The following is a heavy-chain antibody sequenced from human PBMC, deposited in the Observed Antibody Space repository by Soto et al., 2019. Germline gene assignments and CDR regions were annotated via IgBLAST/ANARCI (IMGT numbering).Heavy chain of an antibody. V-gene: IGHV4-61*03. D-gene: IGHD4-4*01. CDR2: IYYSGNT. Sequence: QVQLQESGPGLVKPSETLSLTCTVSGGSGGSGSYYWSWIRQPLGKGLEWIGYIYYSGNTDYNPSLGGRATILVDKDRTHFSMQLTSVTSADTAIYYGARDSVFADYSEHRTPYWFDPGDQAALVSVTS. CDR3: ARDSVFADYSEHRTPYWFDP. J-gene: IGHJ5*02. CDR1: GGSGGSGSYY.